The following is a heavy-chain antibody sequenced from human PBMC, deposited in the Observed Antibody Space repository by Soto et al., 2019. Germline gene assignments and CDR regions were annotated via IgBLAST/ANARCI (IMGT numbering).Heavy chain of an antibody. Sequence: SETLSLTCAVSGGSISSGGYSWSWIRQPPGKGLEWIGYVYYTGTTNYSPSLKSRVTISVDTSMNQISLKLSSVTAADTAFYYCARLGGYYQSLDTWGQGTLVTVS. CDR3: ARLGGYYQSLDT. D-gene: IGHD3-22*01. CDR1: GGSISSGGYS. CDR2: VYYTGTT. J-gene: IGHJ5*02. V-gene: IGHV4-61*08.